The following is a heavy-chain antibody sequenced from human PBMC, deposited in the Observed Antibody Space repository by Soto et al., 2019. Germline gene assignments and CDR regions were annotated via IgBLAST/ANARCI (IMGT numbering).Heavy chain of an antibody. V-gene: IGHV1-58*01. Sequence: SVKVSCKASGFTFSSSAVQLVRHSRGQRLKWLGWIVVASGDTNSAQKFQERVTISRDMSTRTAYIEISSLRSEDTAVYYCAATIIAAVGTGHYYGMDVWGQGTTVTVSS. CDR2: IVVASGDT. D-gene: IGHD6-13*01. J-gene: IGHJ6*02. CDR3: AATIIAAVGTGHYYGMDV. CDR1: GFTFSSSA.